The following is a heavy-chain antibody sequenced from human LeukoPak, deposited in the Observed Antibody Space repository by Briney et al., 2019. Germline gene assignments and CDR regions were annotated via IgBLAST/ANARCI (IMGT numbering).Heavy chain of an antibody. CDR2: IDPSDSYT. CDR3: ATAYDILTGSFDY. D-gene: IGHD3-9*01. J-gene: IGHJ4*02. Sequence: GESLKISCKGSGYSFTSYWISWVRQMPGKGLEWMGRIDPSDSYTNYSPSFQGHVTISADKSISTAYLQWSSLKASDTAIYYRATAYDILTGSFDYWGQGTLVTVSS. CDR1: GYSFTSYW. V-gene: IGHV5-10-1*01.